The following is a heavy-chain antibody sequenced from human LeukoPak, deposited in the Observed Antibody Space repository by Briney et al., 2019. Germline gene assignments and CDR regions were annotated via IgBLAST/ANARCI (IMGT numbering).Heavy chain of an antibody. CDR1: GFTFSTYG. J-gene: IGHJ6*02. V-gene: IGHV3-30*03. CDR3: ARASIALDYGMDV. Sequence: PGGSLRLSCAASGFTFSTYGMHWVRQAPGKGLEWVAVASFDSQNIYYVDSVKGRFTISRDNAKNSLYLQMNSLRAEDTAVYYCARASIALDYGMDVWGQGTTVTVSS. D-gene: IGHD6-6*01. CDR2: ASFDSQNI.